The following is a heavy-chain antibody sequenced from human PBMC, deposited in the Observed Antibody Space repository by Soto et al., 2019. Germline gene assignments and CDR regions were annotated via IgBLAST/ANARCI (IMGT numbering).Heavy chain of an antibody. J-gene: IGHJ5*01. V-gene: IGHV1-18*01. CDR1: GYTFTSYG. D-gene: IGHD3-22*01. CDR3: ARVPNDRMCWFDS. Sequence: QVQLVQSGVEVKKPGASVKVSCKASGYTFTSYGISWVRQAPGQGLEWMAWISAYNGNTKYAQKVQGRVTMTTDTATSPAYMELRSLRSDDTAGYYGARVPNDRMCWFDSWGQGTLVTLSS. CDR2: ISAYNGNT.